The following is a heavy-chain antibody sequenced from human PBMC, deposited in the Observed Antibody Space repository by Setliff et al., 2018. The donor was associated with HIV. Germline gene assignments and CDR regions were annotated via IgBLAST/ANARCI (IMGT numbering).Heavy chain of an antibody. CDR1: GFTFSNSW. J-gene: IGHJ4*02. Sequence: SLRLSCAASGFTFSNSWMTWVRQAPGKGLEWVANINQDGSETYYVDSVEGRFTISRDNAKNSLYLQMNSLRADDTAVYYCAKVWSGLEYWGQGTLVTVSS. CDR3: AKVWSGLEY. D-gene: IGHD3-3*01. CDR2: INQDGSET. V-gene: IGHV3-7*01.